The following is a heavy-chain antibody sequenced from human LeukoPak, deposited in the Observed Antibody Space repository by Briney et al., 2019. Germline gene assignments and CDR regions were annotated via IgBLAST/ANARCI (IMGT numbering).Heavy chain of an antibody. Sequence: SVKVSCKASRDTFTRCAFSWVRQAPGQGLEWMGGIIPIDGTANFGQKFQGRVTITADESTSTAYTELSSLRSEDTAIYYCARDPGAPVRAFDIWGQGTMVTVSS. CDR3: ARDPGAPVRAFDI. J-gene: IGHJ3*02. D-gene: IGHD3-10*01. CDR1: RDTFTRCA. V-gene: IGHV1-69*13. CDR2: IIPIDGTA.